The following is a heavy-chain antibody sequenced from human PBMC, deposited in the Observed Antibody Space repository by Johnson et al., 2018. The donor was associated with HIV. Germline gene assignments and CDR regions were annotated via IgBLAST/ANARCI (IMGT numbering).Heavy chain of an antibody. J-gene: IGHJ3*02. CDR2: VNNDGGDT. Sequence: MLLVESGGGVVQPGGSLRLSCTASGFTFNSYCMSWVRQAPGKGLEWVSRVNNDGGDTIYADSVKGRFTISRDNAKNTLFLQMNSLRAEDTAMYFCARGGPFHAFDIWGHGTMVTVSS. CDR1: GFTFNSYC. V-gene: IGHV3-74*02. D-gene: IGHD2-21*01. CDR3: ARGGPFHAFDI.